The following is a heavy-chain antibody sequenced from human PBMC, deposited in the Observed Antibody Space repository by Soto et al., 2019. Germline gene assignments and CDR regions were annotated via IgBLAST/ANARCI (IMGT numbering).Heavy chain of an antibody. CDR2: IIPIFGTA. D-gene: IGHD3-3*01. J-gene: IGHJ4*02. Sequence: QVQLVQSGAEVKKPGSSVKVSCKASGGTFSSYAISWVRQAPGQGLEWMGGIIPIFGTANYAQKFQGRVTITADDSTSTAYMELSSLRSEDTAVYYCAREPSYDFWSGYYFVYWGQGTLVTVSS. CDR1: GGTFSSYA. V-gene: IGHV1-69*01. CDR3: AREPSYDFWSGYYFVY.